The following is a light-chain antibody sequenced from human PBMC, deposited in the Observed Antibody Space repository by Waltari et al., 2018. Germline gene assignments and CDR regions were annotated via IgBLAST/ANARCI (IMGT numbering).Light chain of an antibody. J-gene: IGLJ2*01. CDR3: GTWDTGLSARV. CDR1: TSNIGKSH. Sequence: QSVLTQPPSVSAAPGQEVTISCSGSTSNIGKSHVAWYEQLPGTAPTLLIYDNEKRPPALPDRFSVSKTHTSATLGITGLQTGDEAVYYCGTWDTGLSARVFGDGTKLTVL. V-gene: IGLV1-51*01. CDR2: DNE.